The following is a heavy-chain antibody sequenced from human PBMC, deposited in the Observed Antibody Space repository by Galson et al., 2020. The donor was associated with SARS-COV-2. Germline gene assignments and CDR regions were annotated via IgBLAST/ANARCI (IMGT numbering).Heavy chain of an antibody. J-gene: IGHJ4*02. CDR1: GYTFTDYD. CDR3: ARDSETDYFNC. V-gene: IGHV1-18*01. Sequence: ASVKVSCKASGYTFTDYDITWVRQAPGQGLEWMGWITPHNGDTRYAQNLQGRLTLTTDTSTNTAHMELRSLRSDDTAVYYCARDSETDYFNCWGQGSLGTVSS. CDR2: ITPHNGDT.